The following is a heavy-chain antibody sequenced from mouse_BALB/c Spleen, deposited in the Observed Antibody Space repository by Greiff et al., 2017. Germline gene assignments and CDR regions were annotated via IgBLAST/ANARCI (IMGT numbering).Heavy chain of an antibody. Sequence: DVKLVESGGGLVKPGGSLKLSCAASGFTFSDYYMYWVRQTPEKRLEWVATISDGGSYTYYPDSVKGRFTISRDNAKNNLYLQMSSLKSEDTAMYYCARDLRYYGSSYVGWGQGTLVTVSA. CDR1: GFTFSDYY. CDR2: ISDGGSYT. J-gene: IGHJ3*01. D-gene: IGHD1-1*01. V-gene: IGHV5-4*02. CDR3: ARDLRYYGSSYVG.